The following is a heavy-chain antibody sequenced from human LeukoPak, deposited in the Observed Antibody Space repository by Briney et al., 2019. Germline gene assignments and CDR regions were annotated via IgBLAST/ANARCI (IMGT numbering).Heavy chain of an antibody. J-gene: IGHJ4*02. V-gene: IGHV3-48*03. CDR2: ISSSDSTI. CDR3: ATRRGYY. CDR1: GFTFSNYE. Sequence: GGSLRLSCAASGFTFSNYEMNWVRQAPGKGLEWVSHISSSDSTINYADSVKGRFTISRDNAKKSLHLQMNSLRVEDTAVYYCATRRGYYWGQGTLVTVSS.